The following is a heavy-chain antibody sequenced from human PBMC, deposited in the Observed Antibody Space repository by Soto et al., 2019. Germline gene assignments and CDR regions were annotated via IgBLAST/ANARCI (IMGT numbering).Heavy chain of an antibody. CDR3: ARETDSSGYYPYYYGMDV. J-gene: IGHJ6*02. CDR1: GFTFSSYA. D-gene: IGHD3-22*01. CDR2: IKQDGSEK. V-gene: IGHV3-7*05. Sequence: GGSLRLSCAASGFTFSSYAMSWVRQAPGKGLEWVANIKQDGSEKYYVDSVKGRFTISRDNAKNSLYLQMNSLRAEDTAVYYCARETDSSGYYPYYYGMDVWGQGTTVTVSS.